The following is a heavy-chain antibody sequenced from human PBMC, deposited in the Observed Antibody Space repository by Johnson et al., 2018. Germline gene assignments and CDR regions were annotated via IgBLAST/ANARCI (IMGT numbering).Heavy chain of an antibody. J-gene: IGHJ6*03. CDR1: GFTFSSYG. V-gene: IGHV3-30*18. Sequence: QVQLVQSGGGVVQPGRSLRLSCAASGFTFSSYGMHWVRQAPGKGLEWVAVISYDGSNKYYADSVKGRFTIPRDNSKNTLYLQMNSLRAEDTAVYYCAKDGSQGAAAGTRGIYYYYYMDVWGKGTTVTVSS. D-gene: IGHD6-13*01. CDR2: ISYDGSNK. CDR3: AKDGSQGAAAGTRGIYYYYYMDV.